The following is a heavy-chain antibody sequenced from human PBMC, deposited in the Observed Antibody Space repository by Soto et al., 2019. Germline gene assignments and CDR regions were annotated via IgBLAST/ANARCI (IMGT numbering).Heavy chain of an antibody. V-gene: IGHV3-23*01. CDR3: AKTVAGGYYYGMDV. CDR1: GFTFSSYA. CDR2: ISGSGGST. D-gene: IGHD6-19*01. J-gene: IGHJ6*02. Sequence: EVQLLESGGGLVQPGGSLRLSCAASGFTFSSYAMSWVRQAPGKGLEWVSAISGSGGSTYYADSVKGRFTISRDNSKNTLYLQMNSLRAEDTAGYYCAKTVAGGYYYGMDVWGQGTTVTVSS.